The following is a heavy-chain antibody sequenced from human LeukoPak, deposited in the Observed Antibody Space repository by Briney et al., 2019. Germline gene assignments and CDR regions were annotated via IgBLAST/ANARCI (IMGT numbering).Heavy chain of an antibody. CDR1: GGTFSSYA. CDR3: ARGHNWNFDY. V-gene: IGHV1-8*03. D-gene: IGHD1-20*01. J-gene: IGHJ4*02. Sequence: GSSVKVSCKASGGTFSSYAINWVRQATGQGLEWMGWMNPNSGNTGYAQKFQGRVTITRNTSISTAYMELSSLRSEDTAVYYCARGHNWNFDYWGQGTLVTVST. CDR2: MNPNSGNT.